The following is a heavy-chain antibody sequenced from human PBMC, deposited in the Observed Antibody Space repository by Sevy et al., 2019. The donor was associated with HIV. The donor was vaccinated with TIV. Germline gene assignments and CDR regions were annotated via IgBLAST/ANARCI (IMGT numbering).Heavy chain of an antibody. Sequence: GGSLRLSCAASGFPFSTHAMSWVRQAPGKGLEWVSAISASGGSTYYADSVKGRFTISRENSKNMVYVQMNSLRAEDTAVYCCAKHGYTSGWRDAFDVWGQGTMVTVSS. D-gene: IGHD6-19*01. CDR3: AKHGYTSGWRDAFDV. J-gene: IGHJ3*01. V-gene: IGHV3-23*01. CDR2: ISASGGST. CDR1: GFPFSTHA.